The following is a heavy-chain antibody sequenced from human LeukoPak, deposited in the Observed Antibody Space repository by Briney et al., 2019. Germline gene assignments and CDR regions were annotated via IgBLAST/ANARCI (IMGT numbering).Heavy chain of an antibody. CDR3: ARYRAQETTTYGEYGMDV. V-gene: IGHV1-2*05. D-gene: IGHD4-17*01. Sequence: ASVKVSCKASGYTFTGYYMRWVRQAPGQGREWVGRINPNSGGTKYAQKFQGGVTMTRDTSISTACMELSRLRSADTGVYYCARYRAQETTTYGEYGMDVWGQGTTVTVPS. CDR2: INPNSGGT. J-gene: IGHJ6*02. CDR1: GYTFTGYY.